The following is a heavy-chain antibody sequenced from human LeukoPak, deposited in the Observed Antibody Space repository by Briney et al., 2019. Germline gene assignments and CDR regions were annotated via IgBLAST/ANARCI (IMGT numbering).Heavy chain of an antibody. Sequence: GGSLRLSCAASGFTFDDYAMHWVRQAPGKGLEWVSGISWNSGSIDYADSVKGRFTISRDNAKNSLYLQMNSLRAEDTALYYCAKDLGLLPQYFQHWGQGTLVTVSS. J-gene: IGHJ1*01. CDR1: GFTFDDYA. CDR3: AKDLGLLPQYFQH. D-gene: IGHD2-15*01. CDR2: ISWNSGSI. V-gene: IGHV3-9*01.